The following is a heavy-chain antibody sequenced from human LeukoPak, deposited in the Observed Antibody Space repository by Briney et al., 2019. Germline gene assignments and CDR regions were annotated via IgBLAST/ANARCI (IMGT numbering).Heavy chain of an antibody. CDR2: ISGSGGST. CDR1: GFTFSSYA. D-gene: IGHD3-22*01. CDR3: AKNQTYDSSGYYSSPFDY. J-gene: IGHJ4*02. V-gene: IGHV3-23*01. Sequence: GGSLRLSCAASGFTFSSYAMSWVRQAPGKGLEWVSAISGSGGSTYYADSVKGRFTISRDNSKNTLYLQMNSLRAEDTAVYYCAKNQTYDSSGYYSSPFDYWGQGTLVTVSS.